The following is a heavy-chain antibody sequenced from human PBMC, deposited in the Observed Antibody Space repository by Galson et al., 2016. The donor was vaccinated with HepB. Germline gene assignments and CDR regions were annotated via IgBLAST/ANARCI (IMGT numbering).Heavy chain of an antibody. Sequence: PALVKPTQTLTLTCTFSGFSLNSYSVGVGWMRQPPGKAPEWLALIYWDDDKGYSPSLESRLSITKDTSKNQVVLTLTNMDPVDTATYYCAHSRRIAMVRGDTGYYMMDVWGQGTAVTVS. CDR2: IYWDDDK. CDR1: GFSLNSYSVG. CDR3: AHSRRIAMVRGDTGYYMMDV. D-gene: IGHD3-10*01. J-gene: IGHJ6*02. V-gene: IGHV2-5*02.